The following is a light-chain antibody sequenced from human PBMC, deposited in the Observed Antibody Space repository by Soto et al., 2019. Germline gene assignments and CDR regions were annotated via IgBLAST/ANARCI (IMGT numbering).Light chain of an antibody. V-gene: IGLV4-69*01. Sequence: QLVLTQSPSASASLGASVKLTCTLSSGHSSYAIAWHQQQPEKGPRYLMKLNSDGSHNKGDGIPDRFSGSSSGAERYLTISGLQSEDEADYHCQTWATGIGVFGGGTKLTVL. CDR1: SGHSSYA. CDR3: QTWATGIGV. J-gene: IGLJ2*01. CDR2: LNSDGSH.